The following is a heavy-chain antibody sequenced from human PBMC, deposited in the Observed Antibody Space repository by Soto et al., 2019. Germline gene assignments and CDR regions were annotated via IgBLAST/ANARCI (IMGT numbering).Heavy chain of an antibody. Sequence: QLQLQESGPGLVKPSQTLSLTCAVSGGSISSGGYSWSWIRQPPGKGLEWIGYIYHSGSTYYNPSRKRRVTISVDRSNNQFSLKLSSVTAADTAVDDGAGGPGVARNYGGQGTLVTVS. V-gene: IGHV4-30-2*01. CDR2: IYHSGST. J-gene: IGHJ4*02. CDR1: GGSISSGGYS. D-gene: IGHD5-12*01. CDR3: AGGPGVARNY.